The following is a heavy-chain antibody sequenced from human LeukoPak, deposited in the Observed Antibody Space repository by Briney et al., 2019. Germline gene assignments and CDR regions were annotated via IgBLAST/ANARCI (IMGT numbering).Heavy chain of an antibody. V-gene: IGHV3-23*01. J-gene: IGHJ4*02. Sequence: GGSLRLSCAASGFTVSSNYMSWVRQAPGKGLEWVSAISGSGGSTYYADSVKGRFTISRDNSKNTLYLQMNSLRAEDTAVYYCAKQYQLLFRYFDYWGQGTLVTVSS. CDR1: GFTVSSNY. CDR3: AKQYQLLFRYFDY. D-gene: IGHD2-2*01. CDR2: ISGSGGST.